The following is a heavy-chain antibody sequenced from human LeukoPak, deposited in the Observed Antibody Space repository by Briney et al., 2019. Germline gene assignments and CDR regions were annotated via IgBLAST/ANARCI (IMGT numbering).Heavy chain of an antibody. CDR3: ARDCTICGGAPDY. CDR2: IKQDGSEK. CDR1: GLPFSNYW. J-gene: IGHJ4*02. Sequence: GGSLRLSCAASGLPFSNYWMTWVRQAPGKGLEWVEWVANIKQDGSEKYYVDSVKGRFTISRDNAKNSLYLQMNSLRAEDTAVYYCARDCTICGGAPDYWGQGTLVTVSS. D-gene: IGHD2-21*01. V-gene: IGHV3-7*01.